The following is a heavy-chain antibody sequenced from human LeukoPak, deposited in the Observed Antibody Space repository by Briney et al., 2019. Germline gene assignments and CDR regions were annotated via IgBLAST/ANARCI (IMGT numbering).Heavy chain of an antibody. CDR1: GYTFTGYY. Sequence: ASVKVSCKASGYTFTGYYMHWVRQAPGQGHEWMGWINPNSGGTNYAQKFQGRVTMTRDTSISTAYMELSRLRSDDTAVYYCARVPEGITGTFFDYWGQGTLVTVSS. J-gene: IGHJ4*02. D-gene: IGHD1-7*01. CDR2: INPNSGGT. V-gene: IGHV1-2*02. CDR3: ARVPEGITGTFFDY.